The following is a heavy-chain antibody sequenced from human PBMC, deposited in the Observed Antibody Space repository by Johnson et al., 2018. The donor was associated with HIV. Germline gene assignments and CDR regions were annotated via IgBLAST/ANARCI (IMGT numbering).Heavy chain of an antibody. CDR3: TRDRRIAARAVDAFDI. CDR1: GFSVSNIY. V-gene: IGHV3-53*01. D-gene: IGHD6-6*01. Sequence: VQLVESGGGLIQPGGSLRLSCAASGFSVSNIYMSWVRQAPGKGLEWVSVIYSGGSSYYADSVKGRCTISRDSSKNTLYLQMNSLRAEDTAVYYCTRDRRIAARAVDAFDIWGQGTMVTVSS. CDR2: IYSGGSS. J-gene: IGHJ3*02.